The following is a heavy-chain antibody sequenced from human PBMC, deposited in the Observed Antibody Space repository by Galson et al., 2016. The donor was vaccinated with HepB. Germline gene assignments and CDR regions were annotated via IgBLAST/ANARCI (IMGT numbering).Heavy chain of an antibody. V-gene: IGHV3-21*01. D-gene: IGHD6-19*01. Sequence: SLRLSCAASGFIFSTYSMNWVRQAPGKGLEWVSSISSGSADRYYADSVKGRFTISRDNAKKSLYLQMNSLRAKDTAVYYCARMRYSSGWLDGFDIWGQGTMVTVSS. CDR2: ISSGSADR. J-gene: IGHJ3*02. CDR1: GFIFSTYS. CDR3: ARMRYSSGWLDGFDI.